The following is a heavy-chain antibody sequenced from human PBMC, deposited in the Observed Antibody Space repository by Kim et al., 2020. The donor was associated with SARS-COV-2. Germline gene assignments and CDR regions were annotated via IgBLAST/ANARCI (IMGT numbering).Heavy chain of an antibody. D-gene: IGHD6-19*01. Sequence: ASVKVSCKASGYTFTSYYMHWVRQAPGQGLEWMGIINPSGGSTSYAQKFQGRVTMTRDTSTSTVYMELSSLRSEDTAVYYCARALGQWLVQYYFDYWGQGTLVTVSS. CDR1: GYTFTSYY. CDR2: INPSGGST. J-gene: IGHJ4*02. CDR3: ARALGQWLVQYYFDY. V-gene: IGHV1-46*01.